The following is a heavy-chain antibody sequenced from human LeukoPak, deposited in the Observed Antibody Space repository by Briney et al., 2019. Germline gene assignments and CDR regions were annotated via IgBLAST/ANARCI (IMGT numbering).Heavy chain of an antibody. Sequence: PGGSLRLSCAASGFTFSSYAMHWVRQAPGKGLEWVAVISYDGSNKYYADSVKGRFTISRDNSKNTLYLQMNSLRAQDTAVYYCARDGGGYYDSSGYSQLFDYWGQGTLVTVSS. CDR2: ISYDGSNK. V-gene: IGHV3-30-3*01. D-gene: IGHD3-22*01. CDR1: GFTFSSYA. CDR3: ARDGGGYYDSSGYSQLFDY. J-gene: IGHJ4*02.